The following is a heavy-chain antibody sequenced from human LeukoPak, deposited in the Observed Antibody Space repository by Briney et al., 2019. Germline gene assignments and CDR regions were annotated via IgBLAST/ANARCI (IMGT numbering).Heavy chain of an antibody. D-gene: IGHD3-10*01. CDR2: INPNSGVT. J-gene: IGHJ1*01. CDR3: ASDYASGSSIPRH. CDR1: GYTFTGYF. Sequence: ASVKVSYKASGYTFTGYFIHWVRQAPGQGPEWMGRINPNSGVTNYAQRFQGRVSMTRDTSISTAYMELSRLRSDDTAVYYCASDYASGSSIPRHWGQGTLVTVSS. V-gene: IGHV1-2*06.